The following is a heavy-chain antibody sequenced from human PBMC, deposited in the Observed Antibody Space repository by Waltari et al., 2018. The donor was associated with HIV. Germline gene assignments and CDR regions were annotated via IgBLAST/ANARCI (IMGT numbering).Heavy chain of an antibody. Sequence: EVQLVQSGAEVKKPGESLKISCQGSGYTFTNYWIGWVRQMPGKGLEWMGIIYPGDSDTRYSPSFQGQVTISADKAISTAYLQWSSLKASDTAMYYCARHGVSMLRGVIDYWGQGTLLTVSS. CDR1: GYTFTNYW. D-gene: IGHD3-10*01. V-gene: IGHV5-51*01. CDR2: IYPGDSDT. J-gene: IGHJ4*02. CDR3: ARHGVSMLRGVIDY.